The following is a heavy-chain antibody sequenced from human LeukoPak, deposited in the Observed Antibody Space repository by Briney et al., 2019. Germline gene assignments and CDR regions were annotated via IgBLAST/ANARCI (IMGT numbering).Heavy chain of an antibody. CDR3: ARVPLVNIAVAGFDY. Sequence: ASVKVSCKAAGYTFTDYYMHWVRHAPGQGLEWMGWINPNSVATNYAQNFQGRVTITRDTSITTAYMELSRLISDDTAVYYCARVPLVNIAVAGFDYWGQGTLVTVSS. J-gene: IGHJ4*02. D-gene: IGHD6-19*01. V-gene: IGHV1-2*02. CDR1: GYTFTDYY. CDR2: INPNSVAT.